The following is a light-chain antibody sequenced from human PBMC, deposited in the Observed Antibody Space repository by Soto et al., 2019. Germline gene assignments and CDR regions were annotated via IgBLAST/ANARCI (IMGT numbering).Light chain of an antibody. CDR2: DAS. J-gene: IGKJ1*01. CDR3: QQYKSYSAT. Sequence: DIQMTQSPSTLSASVGDRVTITCRASQSFSTWLAWYQQKPGKAPKLLIYDASSLASGVPFRFSGSGSGTEFTLTISSLQPDDFATYYCQQYKSYSATFGQGTKVHIK. CDR1: QSFSTW. V-gene: IGKV1-5*01.